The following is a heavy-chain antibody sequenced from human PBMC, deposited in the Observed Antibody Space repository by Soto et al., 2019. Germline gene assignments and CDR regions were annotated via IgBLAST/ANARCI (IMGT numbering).Heavy chain of an antibody. CDR1: DDSISRYY. D-gene: IGHD1-1*01. V-gene: IGHV4-59*01. CDR2: VSYSGST. J-gene: IGHJ6*03. CDR3: ARGGTGTMRNYYMDV. Sequence: SETLSLTCTVSDDSISRYYWSWIRQPPGKGLEWIGCVSYSGSTYFIPSLKSRVTISADTSKNQVSLKLSSVTAADTAVYYCARGGTGTMRNYYMDVWGKGTTVTVSS.